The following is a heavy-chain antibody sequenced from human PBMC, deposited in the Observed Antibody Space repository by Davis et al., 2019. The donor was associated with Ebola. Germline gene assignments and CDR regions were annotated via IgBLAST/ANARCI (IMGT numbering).Heavy chain of an antibody. V-gene: IGHV1-8*01. CDR1: GYTFTSYD. CDR3: ARGRYSGSYYYYYYGMDV. D-gene: IGHD1-26*01. CDR2: MNPNSGNT. J-gene: IGHJ6*02. Sequence: ASVKVSCKASGYTFTSYDINWVRQATGQGPEWMGWMNPNSGNTGYAQKFQGRVTMTRNTSISTAYMELSSLRSEDTAVYYCARGRYSGSYYYYYYGMDVWGQGTTVTVSS.